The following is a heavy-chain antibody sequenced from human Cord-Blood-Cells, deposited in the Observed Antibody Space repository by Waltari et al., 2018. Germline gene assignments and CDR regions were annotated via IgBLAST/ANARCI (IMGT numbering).Heavy chain of an antibody. V-gene: IGHV3-48*02. Sequence: EVQLVESGGGLVQPGGSLRLSCAASGFTFSSYSMNWVRQAPGKGLGWVSYISSSSSTISYADSVKGRLTIPGDNAKNSRYRQMNSLRDEDTAVYYCAREAAADYWGQGTLVTVSS. CDR1: GFTFSSYS. J-gene: IGHJ4*02. D-gene: IGHD6-13*01. CDR3: AREAAADY. CDR2: ISSSSSTI.